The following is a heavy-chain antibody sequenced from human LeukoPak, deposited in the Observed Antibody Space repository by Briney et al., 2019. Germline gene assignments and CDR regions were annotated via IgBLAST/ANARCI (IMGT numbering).Heavy chain of an antibody. J-gene: IGHJ4*02. Sequence: SETLSLTCTVSGGSISSYYWSWIRQPPGKGLEWIGYINYSGNTNYNPSLKSRVTISVDTSKNQFSLRLSSVTAADTAIYYCAGTTVTTGTYYFGYWGQGTLVTVSS. CDR2: INYSGNT. CDR3: AGTTVTTGTYYFGY. D-gene: IGHD4-17*01. CDR1: GGSISSYY. V-gene: IGHV4-59*08.